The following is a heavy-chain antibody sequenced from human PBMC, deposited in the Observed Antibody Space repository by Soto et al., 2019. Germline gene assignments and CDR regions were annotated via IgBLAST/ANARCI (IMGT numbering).Heavy chain of an antibody. D-gene: IGHD6-19*01. J-gene: IGHJ4*02. CDR2: ILSDHNT. CDR3: ARRTSGYFGY. CDR1: GFTFSDYT. Sequence: EVPLLDSGGGLVQPGGSLTLSCAASGFTFSDYTMSWVRQAPGKVLECVSVILSDHNTYYADSVRGRFTISGDNSKNTLYLEMNSLRAEDTAVYYCARRTSGYFGYWGQGTLVTVSS. V-gene: IGHV3-23*03.